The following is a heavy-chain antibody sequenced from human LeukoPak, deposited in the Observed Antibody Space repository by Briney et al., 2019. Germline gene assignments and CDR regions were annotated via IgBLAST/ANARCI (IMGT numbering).Heavy chain of an antibody. D-gene: IGHD4-17*01. V-gene: IGHV4-4*07. CDR2: IYTSGST. CDR3: AREHDSYGDYFDY. J-gene: IGHJ4*02. CDR1: GGSISSYY. Sequence: SETLSLTCTVSGGSISSYYWSWLRQPAGKGLEWIGRIYTSGSTNYNPSLKSRVTMSVDTSKNQFSLKLSSVTAADTAVYYCAREHDSYGDYFDYWGQGTLVTVSS.